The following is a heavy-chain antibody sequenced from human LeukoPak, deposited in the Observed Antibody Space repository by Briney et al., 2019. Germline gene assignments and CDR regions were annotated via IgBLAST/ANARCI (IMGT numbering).Heavy chain of an antibody. V-gene: IGHV3-48*01. CDR1: GFTFSSYS. J-gene: IGHJ4*02. CDR3: ARGVYGDYPLEGSYYFDF. CDR2: IGTSSSTI. D-gene: IGHD4-17*01. Sequence: GGSLRLSCAASGFTFSSYSMNWVRLAPGKGLEYISYIGTSSSTIYYADSVRGRFTLSRDNAKNSLFLQMNSLRAEDTAVYFCARGVYGDYPLEGSYYFDFWGQGTLVTVSS.